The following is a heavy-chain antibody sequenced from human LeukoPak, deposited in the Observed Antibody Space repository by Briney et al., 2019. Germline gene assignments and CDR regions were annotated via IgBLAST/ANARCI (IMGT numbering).Heavy chain of an antibody. J-gene: IGHJ6*02. CDR2: IYTSGST. CDR1: GGSISSGSYY. Sequence: SQTLSLTCTVYGGSISSGSYYWSWIRQPTGKGLEWIGRIYTSGSTNYNPSLKSRVTISVDTSKNQFSLKLSSVTAADTAVYYCARAESRRYYYGMDVWGQGTTVTVSS. CDR3: ARAESRRYYYGMDV. V-gene: IGHV4-61*02.